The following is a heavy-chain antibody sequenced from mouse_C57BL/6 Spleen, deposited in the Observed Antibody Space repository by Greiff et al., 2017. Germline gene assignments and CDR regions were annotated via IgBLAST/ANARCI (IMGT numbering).Heavy chain of an antibody. J-gene: IGHJ3*01. D-gene: IGHD1-1*01. Sequence: DVMLVESGGGLVQPGGSMKLSCVASGFTFSNYWMNWVRQSPEKGLEWVAQIRLKSDNYATHYAESVKGRFTIARDDSKSSVYLQMNNLRAEDTGIYYCTGLYYYGSSRFAYWGQGTLVTVSA. CDR1: GFTFSNYW. V-gene: IGHV6-3*01. CDR2: IRLKSDNYAT. CDR3: TGLYYYGSSRFAY.